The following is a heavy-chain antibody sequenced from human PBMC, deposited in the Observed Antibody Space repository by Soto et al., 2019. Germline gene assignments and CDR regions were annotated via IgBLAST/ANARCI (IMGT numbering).Heavy chain of an antibody. CDR2: ISGSGGST. J-gene: IGHJ2*01. V-gene: IGHV3-23*01. Sequence: EVQLLESGGGLVQPGGSLRLSCAASGFTFSSYAMSWVRQAPGKGLEWVSAISGSGGSTYYADSVKGRFTISRDNSKSTLYLQMNSLRAEDTAVYYCAKIRGSSWGYFDLWGRGTLVTVSS. D-gene: IGHD6-13*01. CDR1: GFTFSSYA. CDR3: AKIRGSSWGYFDL.